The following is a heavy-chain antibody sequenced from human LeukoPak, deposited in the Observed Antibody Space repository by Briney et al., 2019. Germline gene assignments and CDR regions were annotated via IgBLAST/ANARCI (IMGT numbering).Heavy chain of an antibody. V-gene: IGHV3-30*03. D-gene: IGHD3-10*01. J-gene: IGHJ4*02. CDR3: ASSSGSYMLGDY. Sequence: GGSLRLSCAASAFTFSSYGMHWVRQAPGKGLEWVAVISYDGSNKYYADSVKGRFTISRDNSKNTLYLQMNSLRAEDTAVYYCASSSGSYMLGDYWGQGTLVTVSS. CDR1: AFTFSSYG. CDR2: ISYDGSNK.